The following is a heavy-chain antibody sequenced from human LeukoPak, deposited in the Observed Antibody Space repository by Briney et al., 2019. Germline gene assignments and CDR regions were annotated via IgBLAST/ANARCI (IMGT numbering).Heavy chain of an antibody. CDR2: IYPGDSDT. V-gene: IGHV5-51*01. CDR3: ARHGLGRELPFAFDY. CDR1: GYSFTSYW. Sequence: GEPLKISCKGSGYSFTSYWIGWVRQMPGKGLEWLGIIYPGDSDTRYSPSFQGQVTISADKSISTAYLQWSSLKASDTAMYYCARHGLGRELPFAFDYWGQGTLVTVSS. D-gene: IGHD1-26*01. J-gene: IGHJ4*02.